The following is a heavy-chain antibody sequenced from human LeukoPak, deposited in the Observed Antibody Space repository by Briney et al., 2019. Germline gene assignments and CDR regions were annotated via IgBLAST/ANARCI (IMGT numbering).Heavy chain of an antibody. D-gene: IGHD3-3*01. Sequence: ASVMVSCKTSDYTFTNYGISWVRPAPGQGLGWMGWINPFNGDTKYAQTFQGRVTLTTDTSTSTAYMELRSLRSDDTAVYYCAREKEDYDFWSGYYTFDYWGQGTLVTVSS. V-gene: IGHV1-18*01. J-gene: IGHJ4*02. CDR1: DYTFTNYG. CDR2: INPFNGDT. CDR3: AREKEDYDFWSGYYTFDY.